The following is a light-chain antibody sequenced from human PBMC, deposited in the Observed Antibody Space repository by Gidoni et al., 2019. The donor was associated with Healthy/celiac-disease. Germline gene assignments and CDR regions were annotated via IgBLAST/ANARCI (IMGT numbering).Light chain of an antibody. Sequence: DIQMTQSPSTLSASVGDRVTITCRASQSISSWLAWYQQKPRFSGSGSGTEFTLTISSLQPDDFATYYCQQYNSYSYTFGQGTKLEIK. J-gene: IGKJ2*01. V-gene: IGKV1-5*01. CDR3: QQYNSYSYT. CDR1: QSISSW.